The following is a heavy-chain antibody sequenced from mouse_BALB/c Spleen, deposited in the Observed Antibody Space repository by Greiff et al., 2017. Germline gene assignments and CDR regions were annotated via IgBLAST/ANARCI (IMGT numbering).Heavy chain of an antibody. V-gene: IGHV3-2*02. CDR3: ASYYGFYAMDY. D-gene: IGHD1-2*01. CDR2: ISYSGST. Sequence: EVQLQESGPGLVKPSQSLSLTCTVTGYSITSDYAWNWIRQFPGNKLEWMGYISYSGSTSYNPSLKSRISITRDTSKNQFFLQLNSVTTEDTATYYCASYYGFYAMDYWGQGTSVTVSS. J-gene: IGHJ4*01. CDR1: GYSITSDYA.